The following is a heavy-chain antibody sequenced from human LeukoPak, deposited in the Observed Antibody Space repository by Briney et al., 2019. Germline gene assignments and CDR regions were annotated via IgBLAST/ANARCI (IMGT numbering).Heavy chain of an antibody. V-gene: IGHV4-34*01. J-gene: IGHJ4*02. CDR2: IKHSGST. CDR3: ARGSSIAAAGTGYCFDY. CDR1: GGSFSDYY. D-gene: IGHD6-13*01. Sequence: PSETLSLTCAVYGGSFSDYYWTWIRQPPGKGLEWIGEIKHSGSTNYNPSLKSRVTISVDTSKNQFSLKLSSVTAADTAVYYCARGSSIAAAGTGYCFDYWGRGILVTVSS.